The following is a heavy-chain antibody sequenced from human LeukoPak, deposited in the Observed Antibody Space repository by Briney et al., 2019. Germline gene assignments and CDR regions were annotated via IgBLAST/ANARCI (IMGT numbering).Heavy chain of an antibody. CDR1: GCSLISHW. J-gene: IGHJ6*03. Sequence: TGESLQISCKGAGCSLISHWIGWARQMPGKGLEWMGVIYLGDSDTRYSPSFEGQVTISADKSISTAYLQWSSLKASDTAMYYCATWGGRGSSGYWDMDVWGKGTTVTVSS. CDR2: IYLGDSDT. D-gene: IGHD3-22*01. CDR3: ATWGGRGSSGYWDMDV. V-gene: IGHV5-51*01.